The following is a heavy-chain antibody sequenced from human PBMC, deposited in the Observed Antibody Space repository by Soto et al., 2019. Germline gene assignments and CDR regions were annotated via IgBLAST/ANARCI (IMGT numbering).Heavy chain of an antibody. CDR1: GFTFTSSA. CDR3: AADSYDILTGYYTPFDY. D-gene: IGHD3-9*01. J-gene: IGHJ4*02. CDR2: IVVGSGNT. V-gene: IGHV1-58*01. Sequence: SVKVSCKASGFTFTSSAVQWVRQARGQRFERIGWIVVGSGNTNYAQKFQERVTITRDMSTSTAYMELSSLRSEDTAVYYCAADSYDILTGYYTPFDYWGQGTLVTVSS.